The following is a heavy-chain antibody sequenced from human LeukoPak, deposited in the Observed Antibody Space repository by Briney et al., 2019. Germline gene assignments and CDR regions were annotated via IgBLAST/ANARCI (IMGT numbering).Heavy chain of an antibody. CDR3: ARVRGHDPIGY. J-gene: IGHJ4*02. V-gene: IGHV7-4-1*02. CDR1: GYTLTELS. CDR2: INTNTGNP. D-gene: IGHD5-12*01. Sequence: GASVKVSCKVSGYTLTELSMHWVRQAPGQGLEWMGWINTNTGNPTYAQGFTGRFVFSLDTSVSTAYLQISSPKAEDTAVYYCARVRGHDPIGYWGQGTLVTVSS.